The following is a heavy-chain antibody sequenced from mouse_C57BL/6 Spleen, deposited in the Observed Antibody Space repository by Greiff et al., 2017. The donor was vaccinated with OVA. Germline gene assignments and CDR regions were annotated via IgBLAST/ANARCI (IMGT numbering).Heavy chain of an antibody. J-gene: IGHJ4*01. CDR3: ATHLDYYAMDY. CDR2: ISSGSSTI. Sequence: EVQRVESGGGLVKPGGSLKLSCAASGFTFSDYGMHWVRQAPEKGLEWVAYISSGSSTIYYADTVKGRFTISRDNAKNTLFLQMTSLRSEDTAMYYCATHLDYYAMDYWGQGTSVTVSS. CDR1: GFTFSDYG. V-gene: IGHV5-17*01. D-gene: IGHD2-10*02.